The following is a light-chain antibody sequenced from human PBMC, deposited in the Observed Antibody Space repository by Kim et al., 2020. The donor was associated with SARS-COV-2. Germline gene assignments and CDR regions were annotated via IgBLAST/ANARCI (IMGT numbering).Light chain of an antibody. CDR2: GAS. CDR3: QHYGSSPYT. Sequence: EIVFTQSPGTLSLSPGERATLSCRASQSVSSSYLAWYQQKPGQAPRLLIYGASSRATGIPDRFSGSGSGTDFTLTISRLEPEDFAVYYCQHYGSSPYTFGQGTKLEI. V-gene: IGKV3-20*01. J-gene: IGKJ2*01. CDR1: QSVSSSY.